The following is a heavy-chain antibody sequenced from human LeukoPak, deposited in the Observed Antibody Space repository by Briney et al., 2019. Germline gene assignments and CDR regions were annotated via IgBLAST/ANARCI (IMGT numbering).Heavy chain of an antibody. D-gene: IGHD2-2*02. J-gene: IGHJ6*03. CDR1: GFTFSSYA. V-gene: IGHV3-23*01. CDR2: ISGSGGST. CDR3: PKPPGCSSTTCYNDYYYYMDV. Sequence: GGSLRLSCAASGFTFSSYAMSWVRQAPGKGLEWVSAISGSGGSTYYADSVKGRFTISRDNSKNTLYLQMNSLRAEDTAVYYCPKPPGCSSTTCYNDYYYYMDVWGKGTTVTVSS.